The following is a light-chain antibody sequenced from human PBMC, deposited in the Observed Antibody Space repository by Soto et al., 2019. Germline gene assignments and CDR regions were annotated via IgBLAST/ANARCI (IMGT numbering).Light chain of an antibody. CDR2: GAS. V-gene: IGKV3-20*01. Sequence: IVLTQSPGTLSLSPGERATLSCRASQSVRSSYLAWYQQKPGQAPRLLIYGASSRATGIPDRFSGSGSGTDFTLTISRLGPEDFVVYYCQHYGSSPWTFGQGTKVEIK. CDR1: QSVRSSY. CDR3: QHYGSSPWT. J-gene: IGKJ1*01.